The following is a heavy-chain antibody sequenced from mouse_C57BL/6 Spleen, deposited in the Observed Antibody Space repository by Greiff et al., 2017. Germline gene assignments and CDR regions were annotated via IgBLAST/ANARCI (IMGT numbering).Heavy chain of an antibody. CDR1: GYTFTDYE. Sequence: VQGVESGAELVRPGASVTLSCKASGYTFTDYEMHWVKQTPVHGLEWIGAIDPETGGTAYNQKFKGKAILTADKSSSTAYMELRSLTSEDSAVYYCTPYGNFAWFAYWGQGTLVTVSA. V-gene: IGHV1-15*01. CDR3: TPYGNFAWFAY. CDR2: IDPETGGT. J-gene: IGHJ3*01. D-gene: IGHD2-1*01.